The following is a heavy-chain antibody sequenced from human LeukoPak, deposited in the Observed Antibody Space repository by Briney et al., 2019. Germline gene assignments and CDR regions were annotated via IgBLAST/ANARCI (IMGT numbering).Heavy chain of an antibody. CDR1: GYTFPSYG. D-gene: IGHD3-22*01. J-gene: IGHJ4*02. CDR2: ISAYNGNT. Sequence: ASVKVSCKASGYTFPSYGISWVRQAPGQGLEWMGWISAYNGNTNYAQKLQGRVTMTTDTSTSTAYMELRSLRSDDTAVYYCAREGSMDSSGYSFDYWGQGTLVTVSS. CDR3: AREGSMDSSGYSFDY. V-gene: IGHV1-18*04.